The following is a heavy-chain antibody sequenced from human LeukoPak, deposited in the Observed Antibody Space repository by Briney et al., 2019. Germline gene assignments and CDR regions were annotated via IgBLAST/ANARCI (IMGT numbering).Heavy chain of an antibody. CDR1: GYTLTELS. J-gene: IGHJ4*02. Sequence: ASVKVSCKVSGYTLTELSMHWVRQAPGKGLEWMGGFDPEDGGTIYAQKFQGRVTMTEDTSTDTAYMELSSLRSEDTAVYYCATDLSIYLVGATVLDYWGQGTLVTVSS. CDR3: ATDLSIYLVGATVLDY. CDR2: FDPEDGGT. D-gene: IGHD1-26*01. V-gene: IGHV1-24*01.